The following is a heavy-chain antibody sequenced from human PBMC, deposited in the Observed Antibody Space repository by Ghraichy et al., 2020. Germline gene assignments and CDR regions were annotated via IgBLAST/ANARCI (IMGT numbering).Heavy chain of an antibody. V-gene: IGHV4-59*01. CDR1: GGSISSYY. CDR2: IYYSGST. J-gene: IGHJ4*02. Sequence: SETLSLTCTVSGGSISSYYWSWIRQPPGKGLEWIGYIYYSGSTNYNPSLKSRVTISVDTSKYQFSLKLSSVTAADTAVYYCARVVSGSGSAKWLDRYYFDYWGQGTLVTVSS. CDR3: ARVVSGSGSAKWLDRYYFDY. D-gene: IGHD3-10*01.